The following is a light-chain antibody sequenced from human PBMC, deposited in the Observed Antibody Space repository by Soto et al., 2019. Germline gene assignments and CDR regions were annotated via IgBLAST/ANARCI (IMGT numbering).Light chain of an antibody. CDR2: DAF. CDR3: QQRSDWPPIT. J-gene: IGKJ5*01. Sequence: EIVLTQSPATLSLSPGERATLSCRASRTVNNYLAWYQQKPGQAPRLLIYDAFIRAAGIPARFSGRGSGTDFTLTISNLEPEDWAVYFCQQRSDWPPITFGQGTRVELK. V-gene: IGKV3-11*01. CDR1: RTVNNY.